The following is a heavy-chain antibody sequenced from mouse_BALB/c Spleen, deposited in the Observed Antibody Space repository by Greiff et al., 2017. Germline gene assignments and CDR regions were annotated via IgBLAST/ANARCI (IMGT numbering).Heavy chain of an antibody. Sequence: VQLQQSGAELVKPGASVKLSCKTSGYTFTSYWIQWVKQRPGQGLGWIGEIFPGTGTTYYNEKFKGKATLTIDTSSSTAYMQLSSLTSEDSAVYFCARRGGYYGSRDFDYWGQGTTLTVSS. J-gene: IGHJ2*01. D-gene: IGHD1-1*01. CDR1: GYTFTSYW. CDR3: ARRGGYYGSRDFDY. CDR2: IFPGTGTT. V-gene: IGHV1S132*01.